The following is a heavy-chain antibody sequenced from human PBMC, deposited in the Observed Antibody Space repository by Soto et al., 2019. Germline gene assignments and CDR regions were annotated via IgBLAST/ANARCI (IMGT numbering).Heavy chain of an antibody. Sequence: QVQLQESGPGLVKPSQTLSLTCTVSGGSISSGGYYWSWIRQHPGKGLEWIGYIYYSGNTYYNPSLKSRVTISVDTSKKQFSLKLSSVTAADTAVYYCARTSPTIIGGYFDCWGQGTLVTVSS. J-gene: IGHJ4*02. CDR2: IYYSGNT. V-gene: IGHV4-31*03. D-gene: IGHD3-10*02. CDR1: GGSISSGGYY. CDR3: ARTSPTIIGGYFDC.